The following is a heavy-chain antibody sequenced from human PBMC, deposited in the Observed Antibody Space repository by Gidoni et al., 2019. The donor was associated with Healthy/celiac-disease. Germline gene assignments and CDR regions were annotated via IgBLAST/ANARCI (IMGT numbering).Heavy chain of an antibody. CDR3: AKDPGDWYFDL. D-gene: IGHD3-10*01. J-gene: IGHJ2*01. V-gene: IGHV3-43*02. CDR2: SSGDGGRT. Sequence: EVQLVESGGGVVQPGGSLRLSCAASGFTFVDYAMHWVRQAPGKGLEWVAISSGDGGRTYYADSEKGRFTSSRDNSKNSLYLQMNSLRNEDTALYYCAKDPGDWYFDLWGRGTLVTVSS. CDR1: GFTFVDYA.